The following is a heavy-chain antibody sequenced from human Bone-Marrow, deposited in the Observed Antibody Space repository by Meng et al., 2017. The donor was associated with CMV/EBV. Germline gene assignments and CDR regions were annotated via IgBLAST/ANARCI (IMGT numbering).Heavy chain of an antibody. D-gene: IGHD5/OR15-5a*01. V-gene: IGHV3-7*01. CDR3: ARGQYSVYDNYFNP. CDR2: IRQDVNQK. J-gene: IGHJ5*02. Sequence: GGSLRLSCAASGFTFSGYWMSWVRQAPGKGLEWVANIRQDVNQKSFVESVKGRFTISRDHAQHSLYLQMNSLRAEDTALYYCARGQYSVYDNYFNPWDQG. CDR1: GFTFSGYW.